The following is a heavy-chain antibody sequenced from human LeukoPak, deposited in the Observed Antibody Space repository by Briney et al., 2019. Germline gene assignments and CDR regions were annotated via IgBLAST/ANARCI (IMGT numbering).Heavy chain of an antibody. D-gene: IGHD3-3*01. CDR1: GDSISISSYY. CDR3: AISYYDFWSGYFAGEGRHYFDY. V-gene: IGHV4-39*01. J-gene: IGHJ4*02. CDR2: IYYSGSP. Sequence: SETLSLTCTVSGDSISISSYYWAWIRQPPGKGLGWIGTIYYSGSPYYNPSLNSRVTISIDTSKNQFSLNLSSVTAADTAVYYCAISYYDFWSGYFAGEGRHYFDYWGQGTLVTVSS.